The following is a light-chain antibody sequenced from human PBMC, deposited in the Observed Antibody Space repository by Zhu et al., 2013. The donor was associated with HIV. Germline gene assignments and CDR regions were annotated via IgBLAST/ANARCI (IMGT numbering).Light chain of an antibody. J-gene: IGKJ2*01. V-gene: IGKV1-5*03. CDR2: KAS. CDR1: QGISSW. Sequence: DIQMTQSPSSVSASVGDRVTITCRASQGISSWLAWYQQKPGKAPKLLIHKASNLETGVPSTFSGSGSGTEFTLTISSLQPDDFATYYCQQYNSHFPYTFGQGTKLEIK. CDR3: QQYNSHFPYT.